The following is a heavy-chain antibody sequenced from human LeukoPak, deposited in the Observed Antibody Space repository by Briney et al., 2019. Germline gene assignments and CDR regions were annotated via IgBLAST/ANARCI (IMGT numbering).Heavy chain of an antibody. CDR3: AAERYCGGDCYSQAFDY. Sequence: ASVKVSCKASGGTFSSYAISWLRQARGQRLEWIGWIVVGSGNTNYAQKFQERVTITRDMSTSTAYMELSSLRSEDTAVYYCAAERYCGGDCYSQAFDYWGQGTLVTVSS. J-gene: IGHJ4*02. CDR1: GGTFSSYA. D-gene: IGHD2-21*02. V-gene: IGHV1-58*02. CDR2: IVVGSGNT.